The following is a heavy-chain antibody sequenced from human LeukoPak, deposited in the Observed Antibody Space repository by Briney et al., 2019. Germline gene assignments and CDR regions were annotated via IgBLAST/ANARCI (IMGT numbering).Heavy chain of an antibody. CDR2: IYHSGST. CDR3: ARNPSYDRFDY. CDR1: GYSISSGYY. V-gene: IGHV4-38-2*02. J-gene: IGHJ4*02. Sequence: SETLSLTCTVSGYSISSGYYWGWIRQPPGKGLEWIGSIYHSGSTNYNPSLKSRVTISVDTSKNQFSLKLSSVTAADTAVYYCARNPSYDRFDYWGQGTLVTVSS. D-gene: IGHD3-22*01.